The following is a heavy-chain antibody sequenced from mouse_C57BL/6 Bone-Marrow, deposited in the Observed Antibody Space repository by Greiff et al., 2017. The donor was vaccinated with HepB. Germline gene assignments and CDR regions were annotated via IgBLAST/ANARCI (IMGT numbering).Heavy chain of an antibody. J-gene: IGHJ4*01. D-gene: IGHD1-1*01. V-gene: IGHV1-69*01. CDR3: ARWYGPYYSMDY. CDR2: IDPSDSYT. Sequence: QVQLQQPGAELVMPGASVKLSCKASGYTFTSYWMHWVKQRPGQGLEWIGEIDPSDSYTNYNQKFKGKSTLTVDKSSSTAYMQLSSLTSEDSAVYYCARWYGPYYSMDYWGQGTSVTVSS. CDR1: GYTFTSYW.